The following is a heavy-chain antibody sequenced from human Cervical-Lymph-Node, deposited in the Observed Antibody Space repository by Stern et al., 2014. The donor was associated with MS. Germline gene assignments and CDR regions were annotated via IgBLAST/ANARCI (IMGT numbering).Heavy chain of an antibody. Sequence: VQLVESGAEVKKPGASVKVSCKASGYTFINYDINWVRQATGQGLEWMGWMNPNSGDTGYTQNFQGRIPMTTNTSTNTAYMELSSLRSDDTAVYYCARGETRLMMFGLPRYYGMDVWGQGTTVIVSS. CDR3: ARGETRLMMFGLPRYYGMDV. CDR2: MNPNSGDT. V-gene: IGHV1-8*01. J-gene: IGHJ6*02. CDR1: GYTFINYD. D-gene: IGHD3/OR15-3a*01.